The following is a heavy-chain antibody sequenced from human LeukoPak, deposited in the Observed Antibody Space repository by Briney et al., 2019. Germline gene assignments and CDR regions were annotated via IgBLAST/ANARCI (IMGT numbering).Heavy chain of an antibody. Sequence: GGSLRLSCAASGFTFSSYSMNWVRQAPGKGLEWVSSISSSSSYIYYADSVKGRFTISRDNAKNSLYLQMNSLRAEDTAVYYCAREGPDWDHDYGDCGRFFDYWGQGTLVTVSS. CDR2: ISSSSSYI. D-gene: IGHD4-17*01. CDR1: GFTFSSYS. CDR3: AREGPDWDHDYGDCGRFFDY. J-gene: IGHJ4*02. V-gene: IGHV3-21*01.